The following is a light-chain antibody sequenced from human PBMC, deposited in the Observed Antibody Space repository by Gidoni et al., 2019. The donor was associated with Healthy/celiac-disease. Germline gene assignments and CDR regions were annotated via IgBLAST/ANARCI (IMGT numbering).Light chain of an antibody. J-gene: IGLJ2*01. Sequence: SYELTQPPSVSVSPGQTASITCSGDKLGDKYACWYQQKPGQSPVLVIYQDSKRPSGIPERFSGSNSGNTATLTISGTQAMDEADYYCQGWDSSTHVVFGGGTKLTVL. CDR3: QGWDSSTHVV. CDR2: QDS. V-gene: IGLV3-1*01. CDR1: KLGDKY.